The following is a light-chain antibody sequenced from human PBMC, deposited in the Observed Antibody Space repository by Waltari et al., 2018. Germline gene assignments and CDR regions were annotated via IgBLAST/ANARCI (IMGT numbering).Light chain of an antibody. J-gene: IGKJ4*01. Sequence: EIVLTQSPGTLSSSTGHSATLPRRASQYITGSCMTWYHQKPGQAPRLLIYAASTRAPGVPDRFSGSGSGTDFTLTISRLEPEDSAIYYCQQYDGSVVTFGGGTKVEIK. V-gene: IGKV3-20*01. CDR3: QQYDGSVVT. CDR1: QYITGSC. CDR2: AAS.